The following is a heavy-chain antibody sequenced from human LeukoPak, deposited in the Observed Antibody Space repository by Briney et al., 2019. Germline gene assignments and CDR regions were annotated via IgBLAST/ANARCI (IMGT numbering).Heavy chain of an antibody. V-gene: IGHV3-33*01. J-gene: IGHJ5*02. Sequence: GGSLRLSCAASGFTFSSYGMHWVRQAPGKGLEWVAVIWYDGSNKYYADSVKGRFTISRDNSKNTLYLQMNSLRTEDTAVYYCARQLERRGWFDPWGQGTLVTVSS. CDR2: IWYDGSNK. CDR3: ARQLERRGWFDP. CDR1: GFTFSSYG. D-gene: IGHD1-1*01.